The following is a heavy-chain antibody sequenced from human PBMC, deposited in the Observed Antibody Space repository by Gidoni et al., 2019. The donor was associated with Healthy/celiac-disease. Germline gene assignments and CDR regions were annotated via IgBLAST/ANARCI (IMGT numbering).Heavy chain of an antibody. CDR1: GGSIRSSSYY. V-gene: IGHV4-39*01. Sequence: QLQLQESGPGLVKPSETLSLPRTVSGGSIRSSSYYWGRIRQPQGKGLEWLGSIYYSGSTYYNPSLKSRVTISVDTSKNQFSLKLSSVTAADTAVYYCARHKDTAYDAFDIWGQGTMVTVSS. CDR2: IYYSGST. D-gene: IGHD5-18*01. J-gene: IGHJ3*02. CDR3: ARHKDTAYDAFDI.